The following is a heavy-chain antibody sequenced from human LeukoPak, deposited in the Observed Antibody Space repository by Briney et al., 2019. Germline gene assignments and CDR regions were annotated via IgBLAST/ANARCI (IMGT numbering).Heavy chain of an antibody. CDR1: GFSFSDYY. Sequence: PGGSLRLSCAASGFSFSDYYMSWLRQAPGKGLEWISYISSSYTHTNYADSVKGRFTISRDNAKNSLYLQMNSLRAEDTAVYYCARDRYYGSGRRDAFDIWGQGTMVTVSS. V-gene: IGHV3-11*06. D-gene: IGHD3-10*01. CDR3: ARDRYYGSGRRDAFDI. CDR2: ISSSYTHT. J-gene: IGHJ3*02.